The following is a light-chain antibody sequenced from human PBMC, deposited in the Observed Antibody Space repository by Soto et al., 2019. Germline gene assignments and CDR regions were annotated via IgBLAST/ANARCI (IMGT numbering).Light chain of an antibody. J-gene: IGKJ1*01. Sequence: IQFAQSPSTLFGSVGDRVTISYRASQTISSWLAWYQQKPGKAPKLLIYKASTLKSGVPSRFSGSGSGTEFTLTISSLQPDDFATYYCQHYNSYSEAFGQGTKVDIK. CDR2: KAS. CDR1: QTISSW. CDR3: QHYNSYSEA. V-gene: IGKV1-5*03.